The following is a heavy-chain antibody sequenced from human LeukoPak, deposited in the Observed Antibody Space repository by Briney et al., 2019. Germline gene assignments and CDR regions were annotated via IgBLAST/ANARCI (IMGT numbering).Heavy chain of an antibody. D-gene: IGHD2-21*01. Sequence: GGSLRLSCATSGFNFSDSRMTWVRQAPGKGLQWVANINRDGTEKHFLDSIEGRFTISRDNRKKSLYLQMNSLRPQDTAVYFCVRGDWYFEAWGQGTLVTVSS. CDR1: GFNFSDSR. V-gene: IGHV3-7*04. J-gene: IGHJ4*02. CDR2: INRDGTEK. CDR3: VRGDWYFEA.